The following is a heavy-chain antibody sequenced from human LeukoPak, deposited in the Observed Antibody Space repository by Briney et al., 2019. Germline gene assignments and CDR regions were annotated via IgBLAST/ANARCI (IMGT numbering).Heavy chain of an antibody. J-gene: IGHJ4*02. V-gene: IGHV4-34*01. CDR2: INHSGST. CDR3: SRFRLYSSTSCSLDY. CDR1: GGSFSGYY. Sequence: KPSETLSLTCAVYGGSFSGYYWSWIRQPPGKGLEWIGEINHSGSTNYNPSLKSRVTISVDTSKNQFSLKLSSVTAADTAVYYCSRFRLYSSTSCSLDYWGQGTLVSLSS. D-gene: IGHD2-2*01.